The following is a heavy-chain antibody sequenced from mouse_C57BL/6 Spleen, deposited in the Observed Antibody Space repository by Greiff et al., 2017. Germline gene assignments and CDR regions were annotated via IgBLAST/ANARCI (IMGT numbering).Heavy chain of an antibody. CDR3: ARSGSSYWYFDV. Sequence: ESGAELVKPGASVKMSCKASGYTFTTYPIEWMKQNHGKSLEWIGNFHPYNDDTKYNEKFKGKATLTVEKSSSTVYLELSRLTSDDSAVYYCARSGSSYWYFDVWGTGTTVTVSS. D-gene: IGHD1-1*01. J-gene: IGHJ1*03. CDR2: FHPYNDDT. CDR1: GYTFTTYP. V-gene: IGHV1-47*01.